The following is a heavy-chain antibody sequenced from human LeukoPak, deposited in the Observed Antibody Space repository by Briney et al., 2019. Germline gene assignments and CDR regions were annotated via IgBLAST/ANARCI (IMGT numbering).Heavy chain of an antibody. Sequence: GGSLRLSCAASGFTVSGNYMSWVRQAPGKGLEWLSVIHRGGNTYYADSVKGRFTISRDSSKNTVLLQMDSLRAEDTAVYYCARDPGYGLGVDYGDYWGQGTLVTVSS. CDR2: IHRGGNT. CDR1: GFTVSGNY. D-gene: IGHD3-10*01. J-gene: IGHJ4*02. CDR3: ARDPGYGLGVDYGDY. V-gene: IGHV3-66*01.